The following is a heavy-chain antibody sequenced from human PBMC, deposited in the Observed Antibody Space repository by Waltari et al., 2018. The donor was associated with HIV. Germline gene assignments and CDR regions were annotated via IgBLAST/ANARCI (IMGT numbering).Heavy chain of an antibody. V-gene: IGHV3-20*04. CDR2: INWNGGST. Sequence: EVQLVESGGGVVRPGGSLRLSCVASGFNFDDYGMSWVRQAPGKGLEVVSGINWNGGSTGYADSVKGRFSISRDNAKNSLYLQMNSLRAEDTALYYCARDYGSGSYYNYWGQGTLVTVSS. CDR3: ARDYGSGSYYNY. D-gene: IGHD3-10*01. J-gene: IGHJ4*02. CDR1: GFNFDDYG.